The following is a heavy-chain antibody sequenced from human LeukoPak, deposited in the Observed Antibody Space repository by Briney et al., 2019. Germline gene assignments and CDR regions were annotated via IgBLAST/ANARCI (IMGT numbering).Heavy chain of an antibody. Sequence: ASVKVSCKASGYTFSSYGISWVRQAPGQGLEWMGWINVYNGNTNYAQKVQDRVTMTTDTSTSTAFMELRSLRSDDTAVYYCARDSDHYDSSDFDYWGQGTLVTVSS. CDR3: ARDSDHYDSSDFDY. D-gene: IGHD3-22*01. V-gene: IGHV1-18*01. CDR1: GYTFSSYG. CDR2: INVYNGNT. J-gene: IGHJ4*02.